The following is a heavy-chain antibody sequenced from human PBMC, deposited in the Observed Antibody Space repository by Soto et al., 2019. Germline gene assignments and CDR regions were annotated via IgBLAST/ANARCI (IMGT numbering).Heavy chain of an antibody. D-gene: IGHD1-26*01. CDR1: GFTFSSYG. CDR3: AKDQNEGIVGATYDIPFDY. CDR2: ISYDGSNK. V-gene: IGHV3-30*18. Sequence: PVGSLRLSCAASGFTFSSYGMHWVRQAPGKGLEWVAVISYDGSNKYYADSVKGRFTISRDNSKNTLYLQMNSLRAEDTAVYYCAKDQNEGIVGATYDIPFDYWGQGTLVTVSS. J-gene: IGHJ4*02.